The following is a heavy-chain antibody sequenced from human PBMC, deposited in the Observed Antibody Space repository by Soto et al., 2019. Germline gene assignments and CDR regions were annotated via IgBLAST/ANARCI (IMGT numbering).Heavy chain of an antibody. CDR2: IHSDGSSS. CDR3: ARGDRGAFDL. V-gene: IGHV3-74*01. CDR1: GFTFSYYW. J-gene: IGHJ3*01. D-gene: IGHD2-21*02. Sequence: EVQLVESEGGLVQPGGSLRLSCAASGFTFSYYWMHWVRQAPGQGLVWVSRIHSDGSSSTYADSVKGRFTISRDNAKNTLYLQMNSLRAEVTAVYYFARGDRGAFDLWCQGTMVTVSS.